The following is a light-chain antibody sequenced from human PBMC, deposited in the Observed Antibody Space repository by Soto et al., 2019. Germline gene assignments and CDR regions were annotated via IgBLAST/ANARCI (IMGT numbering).Light chain of an antibody. Sequence: VQWAHYPAAWSAALGGRVPITCPASRGLHTSLNWYQPKAGKAPKLLIYAASSLQSGVPSRFSGSGSGTDFTLTISSLQPEDFAPYYSQQSYSTRWTFGQGT. J-gene: IGKJ1*01. V-gene: IGKV1-39*01. CDR3: QQSYSTRWT. CDR2: AAS. CDR1: RGLHTS.